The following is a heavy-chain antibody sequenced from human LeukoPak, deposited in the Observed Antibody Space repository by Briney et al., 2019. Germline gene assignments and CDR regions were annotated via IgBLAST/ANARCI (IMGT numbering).Heavy chain of an antibody. V-gene: IGHV4-4*07. CDR2: IYTSGST. CDR1: GGSISSHY. J-gene: IGHJ3*02. CDR3: ARDLRAPSSGYYHDAFDI. D-gene: IGHD3-22*01. Sequence: PSETLSLTCTVSGGSISSHYCSWIRQPAGKGLEWIGRIYTSGSTNYNPSLKSRVTMSVDTSKNQFSLKLSSVTAADTAVYYCARDLRAPSSGYYHDAFDIWGQGTMVTVS.